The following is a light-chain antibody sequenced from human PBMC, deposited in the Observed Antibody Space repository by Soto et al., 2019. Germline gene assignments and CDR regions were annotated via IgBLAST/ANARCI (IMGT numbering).Light chain of an antibody. CDR1: QNISRY. CDR3: QHRHSWPYS. Sequence: DIQMTQSPSSLSASVGDRVTITCRASQNISRYLNWYQQNPGKAPKLLIYAACSLQSGVPSRFSGSGSGTELTLTISSLQPEDFATYYCQHRHSWPYSFGQGTKLEIK. J-gene: IGKJ2*03. V-gene: IGKV1-39*01. CDR2: AAC.